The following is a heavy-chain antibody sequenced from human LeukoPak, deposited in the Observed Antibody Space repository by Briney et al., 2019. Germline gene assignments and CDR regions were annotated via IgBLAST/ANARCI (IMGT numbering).Heavy chain of an antibody. J-gene: IGHJ4*02. Sequence: SETLSLTCTGSGGSISGYYWGWMRRPPEKGLEWIGYIYYSGITNYNPFLKTRVTMSVDTSKNQFSLKLSSVTAADTAVYYCARVRNHYDTSGYYALDYWGQGTLVTVSS. CDR1: GGSISGYY. CDR2: IYYSGIT. V-gene: IGHV4-59*01. D-gene: IGHD3-22*01. CDR3: ARVRNHYDTSGYYALDY.